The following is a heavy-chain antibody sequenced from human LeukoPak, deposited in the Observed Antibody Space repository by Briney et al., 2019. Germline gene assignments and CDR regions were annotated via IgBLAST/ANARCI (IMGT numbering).Heavy chain of an antibody. J-gene: IGHJ5*02. CDR1: GFIFSNYA. D-gene: IGHD1-26*01. CDR2: ISGSSINT. CDR3: AEEVGSTYPTLDL. Sequence: GGSLRLSCAASGFIFSNYAMSWVRQAPGKGLEWVSTISGSSINTYYADSVRGRFSISRDNCKNILYLQMNILRAEDTALYFCAEEVGSTYPTLDLWGQGTLVTVSS. V-gene: IGHV3-23*01.